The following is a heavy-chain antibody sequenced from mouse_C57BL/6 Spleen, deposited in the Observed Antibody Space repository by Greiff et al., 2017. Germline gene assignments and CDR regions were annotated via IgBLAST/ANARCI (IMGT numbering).Heavy chain of an antibody. D-gene: IGHD1-1*01. CDR1: GYSITSGYY. Sequence: EVQLQESGPGLVKPSQSLSLTCSVTGYSITSGYYWNWIRQFPGNKLEWMGYISYDGSNNYNPSLKNRISITRDTSKNQFFLKLNSVTTEDTATYYCARDGDYYGSSSYYYAMDYWGQGTSVTVSS. CDR3: ARDGDYYGSSSYYYAMDY. CDR2: ISYDGSN. J-gene: IGHJ4*01. V-gene: IGHV3-6*01.